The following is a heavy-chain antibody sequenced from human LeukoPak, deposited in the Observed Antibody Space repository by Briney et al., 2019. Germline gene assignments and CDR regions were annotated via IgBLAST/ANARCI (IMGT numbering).Heavy chain of an antibody. V-gene: IGHV3-74*01. CDR1: GFTLGSHD. CDR2: VKGDGSFT. CDR3: VRDGDDFNFDY. J-gene: IGHJ4*02. Sequence: GGSLRLSCTASGFTLGSHDMHWVRQAPGKGLVWVSRVKGDGSFTNYADSVYGRFTISRDNAKNTLYLHMHSLRVEDTAVYYCVRDGDDFNFDYWGQGSLVTVSS. D-gene: IGHD5-24*01.